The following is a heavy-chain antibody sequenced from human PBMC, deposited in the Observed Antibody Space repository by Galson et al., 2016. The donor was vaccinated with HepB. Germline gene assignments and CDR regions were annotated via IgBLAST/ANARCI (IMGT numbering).Heavy chain of an antibody. Sequence: SVKVSCKASGYNFANYGINWVRQAPGQGLEWMGWISPYDGHTEYAQKFRDRVTMTTDTSTSTAYMELRSLSSDDTAVYYCALGGLSSSWAYYWGQGTLVTVSS. J-gene: IGHJ4*02. V-gene: IGHV1-18*04. CDR3: ALGGLSSSWAYY. CDR1: GYNFANYG. D-gene: IGHD6-13*01. CDR2: ISPYDGHT.